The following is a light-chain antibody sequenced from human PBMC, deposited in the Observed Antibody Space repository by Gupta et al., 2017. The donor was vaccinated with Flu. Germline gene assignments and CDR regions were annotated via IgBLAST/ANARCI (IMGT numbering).Light chain of an antibody. V-gene: IGKV3-15*01. CDR3: QQYHNWPRT. CDR1: QSLANN. Sequence: PTSLSVSPGDRATLSCRASQSLANNLAWFQQRPGQAPRLLIYGASTMGTTVPSRFSGSGSGTDFTLTISSLQSEDFAAYYCQQYHNWPRTFGPGTKVEIK. J-gene: IGKJ1*01. CDR2: GAS.